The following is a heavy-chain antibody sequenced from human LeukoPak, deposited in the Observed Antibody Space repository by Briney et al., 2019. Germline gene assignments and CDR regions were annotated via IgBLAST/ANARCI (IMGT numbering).Heavy chain of an antibody. D-gene: IGHD1-26*01. J-gene: IGHJ3*02. Sequence: SETLSLTCTVSDGSISNYYWSWIRQPPGKGLEWIGYIYYSGSTDYNPSLKSRVTISVDTSKNHFSLKLSSVTAADTAVYYCARDRTYSGSYYGYRAFDIWGQGTMVTVSS. V-gene: IGHV4-59*01. CDR1: DGSISNYY. CDR2: IYYSGST. CDR3: ARDRTYSGSYYGYRAFDI.